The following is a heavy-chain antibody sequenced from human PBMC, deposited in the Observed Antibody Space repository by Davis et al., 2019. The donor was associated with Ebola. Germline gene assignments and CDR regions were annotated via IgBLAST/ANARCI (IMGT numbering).Heavy chain of an antibody. J-gene: IGHJ4*02. Sequence: PGGSLRLSCTGSGYTFTSYWIGWVRQMPGKGLEWMGVIYPGDSDTRYSPSFQGQVTISADKSISTAHLQWNSLKASDTATYYWARQGTTSWDSWGQGTLVTVSS. CDR3: ARQGTTSWDS. CDR1: GYTFTSYW. V-gene: IGHV5-51*01. CDR2: IYPGDSDT. D-gene: IGHD2-2*01.